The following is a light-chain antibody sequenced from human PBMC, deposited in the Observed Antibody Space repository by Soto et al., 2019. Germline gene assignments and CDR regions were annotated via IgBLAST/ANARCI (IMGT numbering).Light chain of an antibody. CDR1: SSDVGAYDY. CDR3: SSYSSSSTRV. CDR2: EVT. J-gene: IGLJ1*01. Sequence: QSALTQPASVSGSPGQSITISCTGTSSDVGAYDYVSWYQQHPDKAPKLMIYEVTNRPSGVSNRFSGSKSVNTATLTISWLQGDDEADYYCSSYSSSSTRVFGTGTKLTVL. V-gene: IGLV2-14*03.